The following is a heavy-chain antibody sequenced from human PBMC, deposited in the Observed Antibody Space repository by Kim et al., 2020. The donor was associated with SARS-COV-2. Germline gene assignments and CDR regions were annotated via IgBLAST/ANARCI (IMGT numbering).Heavy chain of an antibody. D-gene: IGHD2-2*01. CDR3: TRESDIVVVPATY. V-gene: IGHV3-49*02. Sequence: YAASVKGRFTISRDDSKSIAYLQMNSLKTEDTAVYYCTRESDIVVVPATYWGQGTLVTVSS. J-gene: IGHJ4*02.